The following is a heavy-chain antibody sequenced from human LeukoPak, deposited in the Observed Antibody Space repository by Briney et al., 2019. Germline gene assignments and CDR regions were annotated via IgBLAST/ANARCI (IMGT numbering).Heavy chain of an antibody. J-gene: IGHJ4*02. CDR1: GFTFSSYA. Sequence: GGSLRLSCAASGFTFSSYAKSWVRQAPGKGLEWVSAISGSGGSTYYADSVKGRFTISRDNSKNTLYLQMNSLRAEDTAVYYCAKGSGDFYYFDYWGQGTLVTVSS. D-gene: IGHD6-19*01. CDR3: AKGSGDFYYFDY. CDR2: ISGSGGST. V-gene: IGHV3-23*01.